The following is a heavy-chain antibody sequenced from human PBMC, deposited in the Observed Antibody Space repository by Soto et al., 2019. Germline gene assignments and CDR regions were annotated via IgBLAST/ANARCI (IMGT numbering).Heavy chain of an antibody. Sequence: PVKVYWRASGGAFRSHAIRWVRQAPGQGLEWMGGIIPIFGTENYAQKFQGRVTITADESTSAVDVGMSSLRSEDTAVYYCARTGNFGDYWGQGSLVTVSA. V-gene: IGHV1-69*13. J-gene: IGHJ4*02. CDR3: ARTGNFGDY. CDR2: IIPIFGTE. D-gene: IGHD3-16*01. CDR1: GGAFRSHA.